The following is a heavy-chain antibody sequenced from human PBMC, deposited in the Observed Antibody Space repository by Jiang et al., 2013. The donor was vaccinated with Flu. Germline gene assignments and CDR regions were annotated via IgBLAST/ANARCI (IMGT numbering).Heavy chain of an antibody. J-gene: IGHJ4*02. Sequence: RLSCAASGFTFSSYAMSWVRQAPGKGLEWVLTITGSGGSTYYADSVKGRFTISRDNSKNTLYLQMNSLRAEDTAIYYCAKEGCTSTSCYSFWGQGTLVTVSS. D-gene: IGHD2-2*01. CDR2: ITGSGGST. V-gene: IGHV3-23*01. CDR1: GFTFSSYA. CDR3: AKEGCTSTSCYSF.